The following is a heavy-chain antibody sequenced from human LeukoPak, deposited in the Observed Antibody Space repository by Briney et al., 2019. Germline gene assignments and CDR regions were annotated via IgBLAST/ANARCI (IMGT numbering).Heavy chain of an antibody. CDR2: IQSDGSNK. CDR1: GFSFNTYA. CDR3: ARGDNYGYNYFDP. J-gene: IGHJ5*02. D-gene: IGHD5-18*01. Sequence: QSGGSLRLSCAASGFSFNTYAMSWVRQAPGKGLDWVAFIQSDGSNKHYADSVKGRFTISRDDSKNTVYLQMNSLRVEDTAVYYCARGDNYGYNYFDPWGQGTVVTVSS. V-gene: IGHV3-30*14.